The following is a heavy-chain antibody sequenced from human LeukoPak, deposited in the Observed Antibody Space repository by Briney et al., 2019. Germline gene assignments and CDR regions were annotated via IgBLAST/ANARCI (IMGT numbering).Heavy chain of an antibody. CDR1: GFTFSSYS. J-gene: IGHJ6*02. CDR2: ISSSSSYI. D-gene: IGHD5-12*01. Sequence: PGGSLRLSCAASGFTFSSYSMNWVRQAPGKGLEWVSSISSSSSYIYYADSVKGRFTISRDNAKNSLYLQMNSLRAEDTAVYYCARFQGGSSGYYYYGMDVWGQGTTVTVSS. V-gene: IGHV3-21*04. CDR3: ARFQGGSSGYYYYGMDV.